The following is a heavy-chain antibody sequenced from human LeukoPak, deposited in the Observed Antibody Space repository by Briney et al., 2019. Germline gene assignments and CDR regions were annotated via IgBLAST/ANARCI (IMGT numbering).Heavy chain of an antibody. Sequence: SETLSLTCTVSGGSISSGGYYWSWIRQPPGKGLEWIGYIYHSGSTYYNPSLKSRVTISVDRSKNQFSLKLSSVTAADTAVYYCARGTSSPIAARPEDYWGQGTLVTVSS. CDR1: GGSISSGGYY. CDR3: ARGTSSPIAARPEDY. CDR2: IYHSGST. V-gene: IGHV4-30-2*01. D-gene: IGHD6-6*01. J-gene: IGHJ4*02.